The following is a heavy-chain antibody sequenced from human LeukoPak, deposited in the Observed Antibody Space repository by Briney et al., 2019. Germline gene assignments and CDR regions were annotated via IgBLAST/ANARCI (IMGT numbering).Heavy chain of an antibody. CDR2: MYYSGST. CDR1: GGSISSSGYY. D-gene: IGHD3-10*01. V-gene: IGHV4-39*07. J-gene: IGHJ5*02. Sequence: ASETLSLTCSVSGGSISSSGYYWGWIRQPPGKGLEWIGSMYYSGSTYYNPSLKSRVTISVDTSKNQFSLKLSSVTAADTAVYYCARGLVNLLWFGELYRWFDPWGQGTLVTVSS. CDR3: ARGLVNLLWFGELYRWFDP.